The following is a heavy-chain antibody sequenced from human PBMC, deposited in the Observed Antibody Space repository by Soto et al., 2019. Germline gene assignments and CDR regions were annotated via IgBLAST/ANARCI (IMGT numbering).Heavy chain of an antibody. CDR1: GFTFSSYD. CDR3: ARRLASQAEPGGDAFDI. D-gene: IGHD2-2*01. CDR2: IGTAGDT. Sequence: GGSLRLSCAASGFTFSSYDMHWVRQATGKGLEWVSAIGTAGDTYYPGSVKGRFTISRENAKNSLYLQMNSLRAGDTAVYYCARRLASQAEPGGDAFDIWGQGTMVTVSS. J-gene: IGHJ3*02. V-gene: IGHV3-13*01.